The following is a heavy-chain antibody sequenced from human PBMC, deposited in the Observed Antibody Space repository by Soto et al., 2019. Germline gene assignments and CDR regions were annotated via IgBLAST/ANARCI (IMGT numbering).Heavy chain of an antibody. CDR2: ISSSSSYI. CDR1: GFTFSSYS. Sequence: GGSLRLSCAASGFTFSSYSMNWVRQAPGKGLEWVSSISSSSSYIYYADSVKGRFTISRDNAKNSLYLQMNSLRAEDTAVYYCARFLDYDFWSGYYPYYFDYWGQGTLVTSPQ. D-gene: IGHD3-3*01. CDR3: ARFLDYDFWSGYYPYYFDY. V-gene: IGHV3-21*01. J-gene: IGHJ4*02.